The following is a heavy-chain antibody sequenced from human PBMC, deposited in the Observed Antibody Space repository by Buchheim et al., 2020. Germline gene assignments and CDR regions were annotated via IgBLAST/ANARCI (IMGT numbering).Heavy chain of an antibody. V-gene: IGHV4-34*01. J-gene: IGHJ5*02. Sequence: QVQLQQWGAGLLKPSETLSLTCAVYGGSFSGYYWSWIRQPPGKGLEWIGEINHSGSTNYNPSLKSRVTISVDTSKNQFPLKLSSVTAADTAVYYCARGRGSRITGRTGGVDPWGQGTL. CDR2: INHSGST. CDR1: GGSFSGYY. D-gene: IGHD1-20*01. CDR3: ARGRGSRITGRTGGVDP.